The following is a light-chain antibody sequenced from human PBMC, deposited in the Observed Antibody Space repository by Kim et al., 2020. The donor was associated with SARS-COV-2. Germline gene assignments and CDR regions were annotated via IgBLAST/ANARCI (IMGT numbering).Light chain of an antibody. CDR2: AAS. Sequence: DIQMTQSPSSLSASIGDRVTITCRASQSISSYLNWYQHKPGKAPKLLIYAASSLQSGVPSRFSGSGSGTDFTLTISSLQPEDFATYYCKQSYSTPYTFGQGTKLEI. CDR3: KQSYSTPYT. J-gene: IGKJ2*01. CDR1: QSISSY. V-gene: IGKV1-39*01.